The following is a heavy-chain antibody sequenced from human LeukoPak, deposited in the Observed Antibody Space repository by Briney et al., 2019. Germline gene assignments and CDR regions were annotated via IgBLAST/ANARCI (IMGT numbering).Heavy chain of an antibody. V-gene: IGHV4-34*01. Sequence: PSETLSLTCAVYGGSFSGYYWSWIRQPPGKGLEWIGEINHSGSTNYNPSLKSRVTISVDTSKNQFSLKLSSVTAADTAVYYCARDYYDSSGYYWDAFDIWGQGTMVTVSS. CDR1: GGSFSGYY. J-gene: IGHJ3*02. CDR2: INHSGST. D-gene: IGHD3-22*01. CDR3: ARDYYDSSGYYWDAFDI.